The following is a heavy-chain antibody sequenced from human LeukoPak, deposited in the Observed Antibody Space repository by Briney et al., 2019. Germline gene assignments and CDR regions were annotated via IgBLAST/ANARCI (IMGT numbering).Heavy chain of an antibody. Sequence: GGSLRLSCAASGFTFDDYAMHWVRQAPGKGLEWVSSISSSSSYIYYADSVKGRFTISRDNAKNSLYLQMNSLRAEDTAVYYCAGDLEGIRIDYWGQGTLVTVSS. J-gene: IGHJ4*02. CDR3: AGDLEGIRIDY. V-gene: IGHV3-21*01. CDR1: GFTFDDYA. CDR2: ISSSSSYI. D-gene: IGHD3-3*01.